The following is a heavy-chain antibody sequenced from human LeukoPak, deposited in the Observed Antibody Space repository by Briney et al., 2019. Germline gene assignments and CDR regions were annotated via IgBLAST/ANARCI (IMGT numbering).Heavy chain of an antibody. V-gene: IGHV4-4*02. J-gene: IGHJ5*02. D-gene: IGHD2-15*01. Sequence: PSETLSLTCAVSGGSISSSNWWSWVRQPPGKRLEWIGEIYHSGSTNYNPSLKSRVTISVDTSKNQFSLKLSSVTAADTAMYYCARVDGSCSGGSCPSGNWFDPWGQGTLVTVSS. CDR1: GGSISSSNW. CDR2: IYHSGST. CDR3: ARVDGSCSGGSCPSGNWFDP.